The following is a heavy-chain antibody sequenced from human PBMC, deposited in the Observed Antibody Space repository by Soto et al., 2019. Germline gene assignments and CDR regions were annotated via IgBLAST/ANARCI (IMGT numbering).Heavy chain of an antibody. J-gene: IGHJ5*02. CDR3: ARVSGDSSSWYGWFDP. V-gene: IGHV4-31*03. CDR2: IYYRGST. Sequence: QVQLQESGPGLVKPSQTLSLTCTVSGGSISSGGYYWSWIRQHPGKGLEWIGYIYYRGSTYYNPSLKSRVTISVDTSKNQFSLKLSSVTAADTAVYYCARVSGDSSSWYGWFDPWGQGTLVTVSS. CDR1: GGSISSGGYY. D-gene: IGHD6-13*01.